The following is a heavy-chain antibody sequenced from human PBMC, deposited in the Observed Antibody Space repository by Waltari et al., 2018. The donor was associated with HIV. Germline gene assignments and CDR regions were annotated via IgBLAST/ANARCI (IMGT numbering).Heavy chain of an antibody. D-gene: IGHD3-22*01. V-gene: IGHV3-30*07. CDR3: ARDPRALIIVTTFSYGVDV. CDR1: GFTSSRYA. J-gene: IGHJ6*02. CDR2: ISYDGNNI. Sequence: QVQLVESGGGVVQPGRPLRLSCAASGFTSSRYAMHWVRQAPGKGLEWVAVISYDGNNIEYADSVKGRFTISRDNSKNTLYLQMNSLRAEDTALYYCARDPRALIIVTTFSYGVDVWGQGTAVTVSS.